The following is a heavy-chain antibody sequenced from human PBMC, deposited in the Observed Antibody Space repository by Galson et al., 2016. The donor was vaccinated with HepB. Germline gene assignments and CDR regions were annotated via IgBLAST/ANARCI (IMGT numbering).Heavy chain of an antibody. CDR1: GDTFSKYG. CDR3: AGSGSYRLYYFDS. V-gene: IGHV1-69*13. CDR2: IIPIFETR. Sequence: SVKVSCKASGDTFSKYGISWVRQAPGQGFEWMGGIIPIFETRNYAQKFHDRISITADASTSTAYMELSSLRSEDTAVYYCAGSGSYRLYYFDSWGQGTLVTVSS. J-gene: IGHJ4*02. D-gene: IGHD3-10*01.